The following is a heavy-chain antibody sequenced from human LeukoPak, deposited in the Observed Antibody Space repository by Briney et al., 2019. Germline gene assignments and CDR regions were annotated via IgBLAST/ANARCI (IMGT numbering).Heavy chain of an antibody. CDR1: GGSISSSSYY. Sequence: PSETLSLTCTVSGGSISSSSYYWGWIRQPPGKGLEWIGSIYYSGSTYYNPSLKSRVTISVDTSKNQFSLKLSSVTAPDTAVYYCARPVCSSTSCYFDYWGQGTLVTVSS. CDR3: ARPVCSSTSCYFDY. V-gene: IGHV4-39*01. D-gene: IGHD2-2*01. J-gene: IGHJ4*02. CDR2: IYYSGST.